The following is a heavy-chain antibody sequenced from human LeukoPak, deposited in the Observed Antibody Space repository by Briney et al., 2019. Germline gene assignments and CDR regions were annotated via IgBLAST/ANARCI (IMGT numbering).Heavy chain of an antibody. Sequence: SETLSLTCTVSGGFINSGSYYWSWIRQPAGKGLEWIGRIYTSGSTNYNPSLKSRVTISVDTSKNQFSLKLSSVTAADTAVYYCARAFWDGNWFDPWGQGTLVTVSS. V-gene: IGHV4-61*02. J-gene: IGHJ5*02. D-gene: IGHD3-16*01. CDR3: ARAFWDGNWFDP. CDR1: GGFINSGSYY. CDR2: IYTSGST.